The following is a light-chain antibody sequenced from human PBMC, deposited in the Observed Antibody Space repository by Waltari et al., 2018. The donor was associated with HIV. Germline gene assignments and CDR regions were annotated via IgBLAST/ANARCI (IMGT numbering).Light chain of an antibody. CDR3: QQLNSYPLT. J-gene: IGKJ5*01. Sequence: DIQLTQSPSFLSASVGDRVTITCRASQGISSYLAWYQQKPGKAPKLLIYAASTLQSGVPSRFSGSGSGTEFTLTISSLQPEDFATYYCQQLNSYPLTFGQGTRLEIK. V-gene: IGKV1-9*01. CDR1: QGISSY. CDR2: AAS.